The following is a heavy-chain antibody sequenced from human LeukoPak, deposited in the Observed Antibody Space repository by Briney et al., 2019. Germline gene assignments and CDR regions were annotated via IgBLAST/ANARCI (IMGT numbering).Heavy chain of an antibody. CDR3: TRENWYIDY. CDR1: GFTFSISA. Sequence: GGSLRLSCAASGFTFSISAMSWVRQAPGKGLEWVSGISDSGGSTFYADSVKGRFTISRDNSKNILYLQMNSLRAEDAAVYYCTRENWYIDYWGQGNLVTVSS. J-gene: IGHJ4*02. V-gene: IGHV3-23*01. CDR2: ISDSGGST.